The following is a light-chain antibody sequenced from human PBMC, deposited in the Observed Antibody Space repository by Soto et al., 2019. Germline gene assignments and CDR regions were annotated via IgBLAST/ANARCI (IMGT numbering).Light chain of an antibody. J-gene: IGKJ4*01. V-gene: IGKV1-33*01. CDR2: DSS. CDR3: QHDDHLTQLS. CDR1: QDIRNY. Sequence: DIQMTQSPSSLSASVGDRVTITCQASQDIRNYLNCYQQKPGKAPNLLIYDSSNLRAGVPSRLSGSGSGTEFTVPISSLQPEDISTCYCQHDDHLTQLSFGGGTTVEIQ.